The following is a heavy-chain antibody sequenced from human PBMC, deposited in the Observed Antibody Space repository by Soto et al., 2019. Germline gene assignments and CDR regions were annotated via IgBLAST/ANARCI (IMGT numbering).Heavy chain of an antibody. CDR2: ISGSSSYR. Sequence: SLRLSCAASGFTFGDYGFNWVRQAPGKGLEWVSSISGSSSYRYYADSMKGRFTISRDNAKKSLFLEMNSLGAEETAVYYCARSNYFAIDYWGQGVLVTVSS. D-gene: IGHD4-4*01. J-gene: IGHJ4*02. CDR3: ARSNYFAIDY. CDR1: GFTFGDYG. V-gene: IGHV3-21*01.